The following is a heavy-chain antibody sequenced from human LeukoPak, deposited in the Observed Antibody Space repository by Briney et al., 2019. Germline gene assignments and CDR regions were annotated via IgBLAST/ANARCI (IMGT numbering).Heavy chain of an antibody. J-gene: IGHJ3*02. CDR2: IIPIFGTA. V-gene: IGHV1-69*05. CDR1: GGTFSSYA. D-gene: IGHD6-19*01. CDR3: ASLSIAVAAFDI. Sequence: SVKVSCKASGGTFSSYAISWVRQAPGQGLEWMGGIIPIFGTANYAQKFQGRVTITTDESTSTAYMELSSLRSEDTAVYYCASLSIAVAAFDIWGQGTMVTVSS.